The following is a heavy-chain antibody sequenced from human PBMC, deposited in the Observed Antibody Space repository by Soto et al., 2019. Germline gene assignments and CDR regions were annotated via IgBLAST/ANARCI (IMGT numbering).Heavy chain of an antibody. CDR1: GFTFSSYA. CDR2: ISGSGGST. D-gene: IGHD6-19*01. Sequence: EVQLLESGGGLVQPGGSLRLSCAASGFTFSSYAMSWVRQAPGKGLEWVSAISGSGGSTYYADSVKGRFTISRDNSKNTLYLQMNSLRAEDTAVYYCAKDARIAVAGPRKYFQHWGQGTLVTVSS. CDR3: AKDARIAVAGPRKYFQH. J-gene: IGHJ1*01. V-gene: IGHV3-23*01.